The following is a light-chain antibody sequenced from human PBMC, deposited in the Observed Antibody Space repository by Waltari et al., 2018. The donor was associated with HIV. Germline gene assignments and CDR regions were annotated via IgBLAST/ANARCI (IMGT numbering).Light chain of an antibody. CDR1: CSNIGNKS. CDR3: ASWDDSLNGYV. V-gene: IGLV1-44*01. CDR2: SYN. J-gene: IGLJ1*01. Sequence: QSVLTQPPSASGTPGQGVTIPCSGNCSNIGNKSENRCQHLPGTAPKLLIYSYNQRPSGVPDRFSGSKSGTSASLAISGLQSEDEADYYCASWDDSLNGYVFGTGTKVTVL.